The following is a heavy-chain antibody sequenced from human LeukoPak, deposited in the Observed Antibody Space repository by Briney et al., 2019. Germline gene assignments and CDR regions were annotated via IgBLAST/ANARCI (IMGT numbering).Heavy chain of an antibody. CDR2: IYHSGST. D-gene: IGHD3-22*01. J-gene: IGHJ5*02. CDR3: ARGVTMIGRLRFDP. V-gene: IGHV4-38-2*02. Sequence: PSETLSLTCTVSGYSISSGYYWGWIRQPPGKGLAWIGNIYHSGSTYYNPSLKSRVTISVDTSKNQFSLKLSSVSAADTAVYYCARGVTMIGRLRFDPWGQGTLVTVSS. CDR1: GYSISSGYY.